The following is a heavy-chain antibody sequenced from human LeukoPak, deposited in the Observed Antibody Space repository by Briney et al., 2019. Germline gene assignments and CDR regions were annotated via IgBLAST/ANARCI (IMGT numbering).Heavy chain of an antibody. D-gene: IGHD3-10*01. CDR2: IYSGGST. V-gene: IGHV3-53*04. J-gene: IGHJ6*02. Sequence: GGSLRLSCAASGFTVSSNYMSWVRQAPGKGLEWVSVIYSGGSTYYADSVKGRFTISRHNSKNTLYLQMNSLRAEDTAVYYCASSPRGDYYYYGMDVSGQGTTVTVSS. CDR3: ASSPRGDYYYYGMDV. CDR1: GFTVSSNY.